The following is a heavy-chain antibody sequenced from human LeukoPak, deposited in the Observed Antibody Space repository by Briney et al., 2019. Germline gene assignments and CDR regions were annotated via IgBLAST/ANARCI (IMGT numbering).Heavy chain of an antibody. V-gene: IGHV3-9*03. D-gene: IGHD2-2*01. CDR1: GFTFDDYA. CDR2: ISWNSGSI. J-gene: IGHJ3*02. Sequence: PGGSLRLSCAASGFTFDDYAMHWVRQAPGKGLEWVSGISWNSGSIGYADSVKGRFTISRDNAKNSLYLQMNSLRAEDMALYYCAKATGYCSSTSCYEAFDIWGQGTMVTVSS. CDR3: AKATGYCSSTSCYEAFDI.